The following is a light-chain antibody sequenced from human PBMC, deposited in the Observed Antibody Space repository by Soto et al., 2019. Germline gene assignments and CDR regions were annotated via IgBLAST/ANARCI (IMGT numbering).Light chain of an antibody. V-gene: IGKV3-11*01. CDR1: QSVSSY. CDR2: DAS. CDR3: QQRRSWPLT. J-gene: IGKJ4*01. Sequence: EIVLTQSPATLSLSPGERATLSCRASQSVSSYLAWYQQKPGQAPRLLIYDASNRATGIPARFSGSGAGTDFTLTTSSLVPEDFAVYYCQQRRSWPLTFGGGTKVEIK.